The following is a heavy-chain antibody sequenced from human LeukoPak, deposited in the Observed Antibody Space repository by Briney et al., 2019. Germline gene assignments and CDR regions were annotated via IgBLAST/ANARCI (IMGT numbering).Heavy chain of an antibody. CDR3: ARFGSVWHDDY. J-gene: IGHJ4*02. Sequence: ASVKVSCKASGYTFASYYMHWVRQAPGQGLEWMGIINPSGGSTGYAQKFQDRVTMTWDTSTSTVYMELSSLRSEDTAVYYCARFGSVWHDDYWGQGTLVTVSS. D-gene: IGHD5/OR15-5a*01. CDR1: GYTFASYY. CDR2: INPSGGST. V-gene: IGHV1-46*01.